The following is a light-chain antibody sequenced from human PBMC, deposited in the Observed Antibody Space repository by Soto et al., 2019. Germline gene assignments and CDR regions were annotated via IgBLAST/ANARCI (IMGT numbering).Light chain of an antibody. CDR1: QTINSIS. Sequence: EIVLTQSPGTLSLSPGDRATLSCRASQTINSISLAWYQQKPGQAPRLLIYGTSSRATGIPDRFSGSGSGTDFTLTISRLEPEDFAVYCCQQYGSSPITFGQGTRLEIK. J-gene: IGKJ5*01. V-gene: IGKV3-20*01. CDR2: GTS. CDR3: QQYGSSPIT.